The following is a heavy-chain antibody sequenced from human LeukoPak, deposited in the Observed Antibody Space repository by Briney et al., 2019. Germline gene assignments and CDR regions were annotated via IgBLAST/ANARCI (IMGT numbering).Heavy chain of an antibody. V-gene: IGHV1-24*01. Sequence: ASVKVSCKVSGYTLTELSMHWVRQAPGKGLEWMGGFDPEDGETIYAQKFQGRVTMTEDTSTDTAYMELSSLRSEDTAVYYCATVDYGDAPFWFDPWGQGTLVTVSS. J-gene: IGHJ5*02. CDR3: ATVDYGDAPFWFDP. CDR1: GYTLTELS. D-gene: IGHD4-17*01. CDR2: FDPEDGET.